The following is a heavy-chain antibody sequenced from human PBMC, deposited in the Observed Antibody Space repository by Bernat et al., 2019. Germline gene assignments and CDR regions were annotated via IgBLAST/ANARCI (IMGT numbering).Heavy chain of an antibody. V-gene: IGHV3-21*01. CDR2: ISSSSYI. Sequence: EVQLVESGGGLVKPGGSLRLSFAASGFPFSSYSMNWVRPAPGKGLEWVSSISSSSYIYYADSVKGRFTISRDNAKNSLYLQMNSLRAEDTAVYYCARGPSVAGSNWGQGTLVTVSS. J-gene: IGHJ4*02. CDR3: ARGPSVAGSN. CDR1: GFPFSSYS. D-gene: IGHD6-19*01.